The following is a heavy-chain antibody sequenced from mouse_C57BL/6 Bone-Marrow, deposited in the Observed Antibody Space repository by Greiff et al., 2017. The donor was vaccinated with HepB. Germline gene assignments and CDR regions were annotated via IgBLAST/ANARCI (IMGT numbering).Heavy chain of an antibody. CDR2: IWRGGST. CDR3: AKMVIYRGYFDV. J-gene: IGHJ1*03. D-gene: IGHD2-2*01. V-gene: IGHV2-5*01. Sequence: VKLVESGPGLVQPSQSLSITCTVSGFSLTSYGVHWVRQSPGKGLEWLGVIWRGGSTDYNAAFMSRLSITKDNSKSQVVFKMNSLQADDTAIYYCAKMVIYRGYFDVWGTGTTVTVSS. CDR1: GFSLTSYG.